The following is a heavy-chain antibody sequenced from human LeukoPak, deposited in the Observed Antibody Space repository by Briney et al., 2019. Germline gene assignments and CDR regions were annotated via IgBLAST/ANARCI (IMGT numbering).Heavy chain of an antibody. Sequence: GGSLRLSCAASGFTFDDYAMHWVRQAPGKGLEWVSYISSSSSTIYYADSVKGRFTISRDNAKNSLYLQMNSLRAEDTAVYYCARDASGTKDYYYYMDVWGKGTTVTVSS. V-gene: IGHV3-48*01. CDR3: ARDASGTKDYYYYMDV. CDR1: GFTFDDYA. D-gene: IGHD3-10*01. J-gene: IGHJ6*03. CDR2: ISSSSSTI.